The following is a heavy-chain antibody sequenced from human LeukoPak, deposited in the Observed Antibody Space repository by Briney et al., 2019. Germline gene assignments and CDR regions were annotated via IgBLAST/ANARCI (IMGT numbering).Heavy chain of an antibody. D-gene: IGHD6-6*01. CDR2: IYTSGST. V-gene: IGHV4-4*07. CDR3: ARDIAARPGYYYYMDV. CDR1: GGSFSGYY. J-gene: IGHJ6*03. Sequence: SETLSLTCAVYGGSFSGYYWSWIRQPAGKGLEWIGRIYTSGSTNYNPSLKSRVTMSVDTSKNQFSLKLSSVTAADTAVYYCARDIAARPGYYYYMDVWGKGTTVTVSS.